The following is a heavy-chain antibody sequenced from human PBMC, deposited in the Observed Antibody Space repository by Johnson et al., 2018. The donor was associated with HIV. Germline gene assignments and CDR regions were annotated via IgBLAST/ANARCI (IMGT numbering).Heavy chain of an antibody. V-gene: IGHV3-30*04. Sequence: QVQLVESGGGVVQPGRSLRLSCAASGFTFSSYAMHWVRQAPGKGLEWVAVISYDGSNKYYADSVKGRFTISRDNAKNSLYLQMNSLRAEDTAFYYCARPSLYGVGWAFDIWGQGTMVTVSS. J-gene: IGHJ3*02. CDR3: ARPSLYGVGWAFDI. CDR1: GFTFSSYA. CDR2: ISYDGSNK. D-gene: IGHD2-2*02.